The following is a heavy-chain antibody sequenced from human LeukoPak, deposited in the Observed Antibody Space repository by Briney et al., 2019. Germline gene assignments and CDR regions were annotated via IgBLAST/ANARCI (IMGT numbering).Heavy chain of an antibody. J-gene: IGHJ5*02. CDR2: INPRGST. V-gene: IGHV4-38-2*02. D-gene: IGHD4-17*01. CDR1: GYSIHSGHY. CDR3: ARVRDGDYGSFDP. Sequence: PSETLSLTCIVSGYSIHSGHYWALIRQSPEKGLEWIGNINPRGSTYYTPSLKGWVSMSVDTSQNQFSLTLTSVTAADTAMYYCARVRDGDYGSFDPWGQGTLVTVSS.